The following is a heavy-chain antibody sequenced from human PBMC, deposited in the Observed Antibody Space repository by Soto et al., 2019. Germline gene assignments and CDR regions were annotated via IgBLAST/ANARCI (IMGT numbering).Heavy chain of an antibody. CDR3: AKDLSGSTGRFGY. J-gene: IGHJ4*02. Sequence: GGSLRLSFAASGFTFSSYAMSWVRQAPGKGLEWVSAISGSGGSTYYAASVKGRFTISRDNSKNTLYLQMNSLRAEDTAVYYCAKDLSGSTGRFGYWGQGTLVTVSS. D-gene: IGHD3-22*01. CDR2: ISGSGGST. V-gene: IGHV3-23*01. CDR1: GFTFSSYA.